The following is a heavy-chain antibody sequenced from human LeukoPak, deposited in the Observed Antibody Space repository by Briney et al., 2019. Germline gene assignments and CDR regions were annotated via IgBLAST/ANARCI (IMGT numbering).Heavy chain of an antibody. CDR3: ARLTSGHFDY. D-gene: IGHD3-10*01. V-gene: IGHV4-34*01. Sequence: SETLSLTCAVYGGSFSGYYWGWIRQPPGKGLEWIATIYYSGSTYYNPSLKSRVTISADTSKNQFSLKLSSVIAADTAVYYCARLTSGHFDYWGQGTLVTVSS. CDR1: GGSFSGYY. CDR2: IYYSGST. J-gene: IGHJ4*02.